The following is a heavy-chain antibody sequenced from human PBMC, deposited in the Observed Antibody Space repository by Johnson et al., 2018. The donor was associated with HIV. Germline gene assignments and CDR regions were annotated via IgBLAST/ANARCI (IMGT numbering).Heavy chain of an antibody. V-gene: IGHV3-20*04. D-gene: IGHD3-22*01. J-gene: IGHJ3*01. CDR3: TIPYYYDSGGYQ. CDR1: GFTFDDYG. Sequence: VQLVESGGGVVQPGGSLRLSCAASGFTFDDYGMSWVRQAPGKGLEWVSGINWNGGSTGYADSVKGRFTISRDNAKNTLYLQMDSLRAEDMAVYYCTIPYYYDSGGYQWGQGTMVTVSS. CDR2: INWNGGST.